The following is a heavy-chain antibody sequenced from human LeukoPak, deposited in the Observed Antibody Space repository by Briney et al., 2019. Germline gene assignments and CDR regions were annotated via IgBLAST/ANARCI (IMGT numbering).Heavy chain of an antibody. Sequence: GGSLRLSCAASGITFSSYEMNWVRQAPGKGLEWVSYISSSASTIYYADSVRGRFTISRDNAKKSLYLQMNSLRAEDTAVYYCARGSYYFSYYYMDVWGKGTTVTVSS. CDR3: ARGSYYFSYYYMDV. D-gene: IGHD1-26*01. CDR2: ISSSASTI. V-gene: IGHV3-48*03. CDR1: GITFSSYE. J-gene: IGHJ6*03.